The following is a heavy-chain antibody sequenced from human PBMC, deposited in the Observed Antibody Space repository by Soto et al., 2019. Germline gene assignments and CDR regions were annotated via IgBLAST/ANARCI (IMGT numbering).Heavy chain of an antibody. V-gene: IGHV3-23*01. CDR3: AKFGYRVVVTAIFDY. J-gene: IGHJ4*02. CDR2: ISGSGGST. D-gene: IGHD2-21*02. Sequence: EVQLLESGGGLVQPGGSLRLSCAASGFTFSSYAMSWVRQAPRKGLEWVSAISGSGGSTYYADSVKGRFTISRDNSKNTLYLQMNSLRAEDTAVYYCAKFGYRVVVTAIFDYWGQGTLVTVSS. CDR1: GFTFSSYA.